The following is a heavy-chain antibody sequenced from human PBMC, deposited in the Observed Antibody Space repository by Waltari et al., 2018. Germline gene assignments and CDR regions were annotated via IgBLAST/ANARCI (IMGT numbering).Heavy chain of an antibody. D-gene: IGHD5-12*01. CDR2: IPYTGAT. V-gene: IGHV4-39*01. CDR1: GGSITTNRPY. CDR3: ATYIGASIGTAAFDV. Sequence: QLQLQESGPGLVKPSETLSLTCSVSGGSITTNRPYWGWIRQPPGQGLEGIGTIPYTGATYPSPSLESRLTRSRDTSKNQLSLTLGSVTAADTSVYFCATYIGASIGTAAFDVWGQGTMVTVSS. J-gene: IGHJ3*01.